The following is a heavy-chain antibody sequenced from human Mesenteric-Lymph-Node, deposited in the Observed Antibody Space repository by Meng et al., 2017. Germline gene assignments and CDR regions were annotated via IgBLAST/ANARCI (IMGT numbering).Heavy chain of an antibody. J-gene: IGHJ3*02. Sequence: ASVKVSCKASGYTFTSYDINWVRQATGQGLEWMGWMNPNSGNTGYAQKFQGRVTITRNTSISTAYMELSSLRSEDTAVYYCARDGSYYDSNGYYDAFDIWGQGTVVTVSS. CDR1: GYTFTSYD. CDR2: MNPNSGNT. CDR3: ARDGSYYDSNGYYDAFDI. V-gene: IGHV1-8*03. D-gene: IGHD3-22*01.